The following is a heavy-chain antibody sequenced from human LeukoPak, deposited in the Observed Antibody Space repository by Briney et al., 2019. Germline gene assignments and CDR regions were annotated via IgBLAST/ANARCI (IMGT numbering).Heavy chain of an antibody. J-gene: IGHJ6*03. Sequence: ASVKVSCKASGGTFSSYAISWVRQAPGQGLEWMGGIIPIFGTANYAQKFQGRVTITADESASTAYMELSSLRSEDTAVYYCARGLAGPLYYYYYYMDVWGKGTTVTISS. CDR3: ARGLAGPLYYYYYYMDV. CDR1: GGTFSSYA. D-gene: IGHD6-19*01. V-gene: IGHV1-69*13. CDR2: IIPIFGTA.